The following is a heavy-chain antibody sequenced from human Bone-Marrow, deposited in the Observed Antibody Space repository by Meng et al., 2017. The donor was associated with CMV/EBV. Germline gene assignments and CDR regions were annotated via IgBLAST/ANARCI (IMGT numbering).Heavy chain of an antibody. D-gene: IGHD1-26*01. CDR1: GFTFSSYS. CDR3: ASSRSGSYYGMDV. Sequence: GESLKISCAASGFTFSSYSMNWVRQAPGKGLEWVSYISSSSSTTYYADSVKGRFTISRDNAKNSLYLQMNSLRAEDTAVYYCASSRSGSYYGMDVWGQGTTVTVSS. V-gene: IGHV3-48*04. J-gene: IGHJ6*02. CDR2: ISSSSSTT.